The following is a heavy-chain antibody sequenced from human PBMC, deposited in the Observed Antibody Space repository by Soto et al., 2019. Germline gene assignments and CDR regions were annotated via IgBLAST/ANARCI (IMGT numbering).Heavy chain of an antibody. CDR3: ARDVRKGRRTSSQKFDY. Sequence: SETLSLTCTVSGGSISSGGYYWSWIRQHPGKGLEWIGYIYYSGSTYYNPSLKSRVTISVDTSKNQFSLKLSSVTAADTAVYYCARDVRKGRRTSSQKFDYWGQGNLVTVSS. D-gene: IGHD6-6*01. V-gene: IGHV4-31*03. CDR2: IYYSGST. J-gene: IGHJ4*02. CDR1: GGSISSGGYY.